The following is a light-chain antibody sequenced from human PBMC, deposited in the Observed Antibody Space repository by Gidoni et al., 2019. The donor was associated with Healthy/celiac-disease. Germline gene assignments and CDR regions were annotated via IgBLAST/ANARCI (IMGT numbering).Light chain of an antibody. J-gene: IGKJ1*01. Sequence: DIQMTQSPSTLSASVGDRVTITCRASQSISSWLAWYQQKPGKAPKLLIYKASSLESGVPSRFSGSGSGTEFTLTISSLQPDDFATYYCQQYNSYRWKTFGQGTKVEIK. V-gene: IGKV1-5*03. CDR1: QSISSW. CDR2: KAS. CDR3: QQYNSYRWKT.